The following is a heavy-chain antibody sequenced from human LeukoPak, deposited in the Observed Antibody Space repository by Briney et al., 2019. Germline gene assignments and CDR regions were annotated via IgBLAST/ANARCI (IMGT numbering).Heavy chain of an antibody. CDR1: GFSFSNYW. J-gene: IGHJ4*02. V-gene: IGHV3-74*01. Sequence: GGSLRLFYAASGFSFSNYWMHWVRQAPGQGLVWVSRINSDESTISYADSVKGRFTISRDNAKNTLYLQMNSLRAEDTAVYFCARGSLGELSPYNYWGQGTLVTVSS. CDR3: ARGSLGELSPYNY. CDR2: INSDESTI. D-gene: IGHD3-16*02.